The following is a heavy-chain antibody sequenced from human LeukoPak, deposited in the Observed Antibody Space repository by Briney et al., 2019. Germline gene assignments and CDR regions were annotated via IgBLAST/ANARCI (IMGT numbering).Heavy chain of an antibody. CDR3: AKDPSHIVVVTAIDY. CDR1: GFTFSSYG. V-gene: IGHV3-30*18. D-gene: IGHD2-21*02. CDR2: ISYDGSNK. J-gene: IGHJ4*02. Sequence: PGRSLRLSCAASGFTFSSYGMHWVRQAPGKGLEWVAVISYDGSNKYYADSVKGRFTISRDNSKNTLYLQMNSLRAEDTAVYYCAKDPSHIVVVTAIDYWGQGTLVTVSS.